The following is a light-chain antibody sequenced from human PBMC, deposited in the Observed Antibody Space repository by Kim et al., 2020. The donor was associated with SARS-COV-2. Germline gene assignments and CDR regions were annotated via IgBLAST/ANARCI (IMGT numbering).Light chain of an antibody. V-gene: IGKV1-17*01. Sequence: ASVGDRFTITCRASQGVRDDLALFQQKPGKAPERLIYTASTLQSGVPSMFSGSGSGKEFTLTIRSLQPDDFATYYCLQYTGYPRTFGQGTKVDIK. J-gene: IGKJ1*01. CDR1: QGVRDD. CDR3: LQYTGYPRT. CDR2: TAS.